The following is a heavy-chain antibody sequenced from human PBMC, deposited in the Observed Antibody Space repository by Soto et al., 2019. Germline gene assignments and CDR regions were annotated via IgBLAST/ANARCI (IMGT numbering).Heavy chain of an antibody. J-gene: IGHJ3*01. CDR1: GFTFSNYE. Sequence: EVQMVESGGGLVQPGGSLRLSCAASGFTFSNYEMNWVRQPPGKGLEWVSYISSGGSTINYADSVKGRFTISRDNAKNSLYLQMNGLRAEDTAVYFCARGPPFYSDSSDYYFGAFGLWGQGTMLTVSS. CDR3: ARGPPFYSDSSDYYFGAFGL. D-gene: IGHD3-22*01. V-gene: IGHV3-48*03. CDR2: ISSGGSTI.